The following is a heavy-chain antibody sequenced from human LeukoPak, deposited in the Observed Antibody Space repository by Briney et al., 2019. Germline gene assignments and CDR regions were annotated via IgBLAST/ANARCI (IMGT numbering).Heavy chain of an antibody. J-gene: IGHJ4*02. CDR2: IYTSGST. Sequence: SETLSLTCAVYGGSFSGFYWSWIRQPAGKGLEWIGRIYTSGSTNYNPSLKSRVTMSVDTSKNQFSLKLSSVTAADTAVYYCARDVVAAAGTWDYWGQGTLVTVSP. CDR3: ARDVVAAAGTWDY. D-gene: IGHD6-13*01. CDR1: GGSFSGFY. V-gene: IGHV4-4*07.